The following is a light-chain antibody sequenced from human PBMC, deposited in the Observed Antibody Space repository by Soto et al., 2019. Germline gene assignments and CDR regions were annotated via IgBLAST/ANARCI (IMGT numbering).Light chain of an antibody. CDR3: QQYGSSPRT. CDR1: QSVSSSY. V-gene: IGKV3-20*01. CDR2: GAS. Sequence: EIVLTQSPGTLYLSPGERATLSCRASQSVSSSYLAGYQQKPGQAPRLLVYGASSRATGIPDRFSGSGSGTDCTLTISRLEPEDFAVYYCQQYGSSPRTFGQGTKVEIK. J-gene: IGKJ1*01.